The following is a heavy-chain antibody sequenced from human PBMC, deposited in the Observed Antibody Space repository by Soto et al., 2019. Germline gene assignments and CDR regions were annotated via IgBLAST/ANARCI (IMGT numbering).Heavy chain of an antibody. D-gene: IGHD6-19*01. Sequence: SQTLSLTCTGSGAALSSGGYFYTWVRQRPGKGLEWLGYIYYSGGTNYNPSLKSRVTISLDKSKSQFSLRLISVTAADTAVYYCTREQSDDNYFDPWGQGTLVTVSS. CDR3: TREQSDDNYFDP. V-gene: IGHV4-61*08. CDR2: IYYSGGT. CDR1: GAALSSGGYF. J-gene: IGHJ5*02.